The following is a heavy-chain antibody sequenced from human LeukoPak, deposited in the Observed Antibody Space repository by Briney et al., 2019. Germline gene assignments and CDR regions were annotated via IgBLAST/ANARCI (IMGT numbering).Heavy chain of an antibody. CDR2: IYSGGST. CDR3: ASKDPYDSRAYLLDY. J-gene: IGHJ4*02. V-gene: IGHV3-66*01. D-gene: IGHD3-22*01. CDR1: EFSVGSNY. Sequence: HPGGSLRLSCAASEFSVGSNYMTWVRQAPGKGLEWVSLIYSGGSTYYADSVKGRFTISRDSSKNTLYLQMNSLRAEDTAVYYCASKDPYDSRAYLLDYWGQGTLVTVSS.